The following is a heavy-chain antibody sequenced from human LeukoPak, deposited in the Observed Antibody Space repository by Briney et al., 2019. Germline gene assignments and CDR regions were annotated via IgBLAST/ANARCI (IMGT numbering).Heavy chain of an antibody. CDR3: ARAHARITIFGVVPWFDP. Sequence: SETLSLTGTVFGGSISSYYWSWIRQPPGKGLEWIGYIYYSGRTNYKPSLKSRGTISVDTSKHQFSLKLSSVTAADTAVYYCARAHARITIFGVVPWFDPWGQGTLVTVSS. V-gene: IGHV4-59*01. J-gene: IGHJ5*02. D-gene: IGHD3-3*01. CDR2: IYYSGRT. CDR1: GGSISSYY.